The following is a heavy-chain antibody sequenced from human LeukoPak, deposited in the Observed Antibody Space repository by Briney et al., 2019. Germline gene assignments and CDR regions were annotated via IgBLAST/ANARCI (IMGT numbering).Heavy chain of an antibody. D-gene: IGHD3-16*02. V-gene: IGHV3-30*04. CDR1: GFTFSIYS. CDR3: ARDSSLYTWRVFDAFDI. CDR2: MSYDGGNE. J-gene: IGHJ3*02. Sequence: GGSLRLSCAGSGFTFSIYSVHWVRQSPGKGLEWVGVMSYDGGNEYYADSVKGRFTISRDTSKNTLYLQMNNLRPEDTAVYYCARDSSLYTWRVFDAFDIWGQGTMVTVSS.